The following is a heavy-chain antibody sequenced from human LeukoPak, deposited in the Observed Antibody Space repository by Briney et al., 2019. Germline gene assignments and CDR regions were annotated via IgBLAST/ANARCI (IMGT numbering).Heavy chain of an antibody. CDR1: GGSISSSSYY. Sequence: SETLSLTCTVSGGSISSSSYYWGWIRQPPGKGLEWIGSIYYSGSTYYNPSLKSRVTISVDTSKNQFSLRLSSVTAADTAVYYCARAFRARYFDLWGRGTLVTVSS. D-gene: IGHD2/OR15-2a*01. J-gene: IGHJ2*01. V-gene: IGHV4-39*01. CDR2: IYYSGST. CDR3: ARAFRARYFDL.